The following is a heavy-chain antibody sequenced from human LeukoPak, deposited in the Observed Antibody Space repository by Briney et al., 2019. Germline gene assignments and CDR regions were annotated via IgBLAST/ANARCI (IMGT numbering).Heavy chain of an antibody. CDR2: ISYDGSNK. CDR3: AKDRGSPMTGYYTGYYYYGMDV. D-gene: IGHD3-9*01. J-gene: IGHJ6*02. Sequence: PGGSLRLSCAASGFTFSSYGMHWVRQAPGKGLEWVAVISYDGSNKYYADSVKGRFTISRDNSKSTLYLQMNSLRAEDTAVYYCAKDRGSPMTGYYTGYYYYGMDVWGQGTTVTVSS. CDR1: GFTFSSYG. V-gene: IGHV3-30*18.